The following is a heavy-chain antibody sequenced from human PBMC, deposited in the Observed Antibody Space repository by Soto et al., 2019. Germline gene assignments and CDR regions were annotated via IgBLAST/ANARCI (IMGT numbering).Heavy chain of an antibody. J-gene: IGHJ5*02. CDR3: AREIVTAGGNNYFDP. V-gene: IGHV4-4*02. D-gene: IGHD2-21*02. Sequence: QVQLQESGPRLVKPSESLSLTCGVSGGTVASSHWWSWVRQSPGRGLEWFGNVYHTGDTNFNPSLQSRVTFSVDKSNNQFSLRLTSVTAADTAVYFCAREIVTAGGNNYFDPWGPGTLVTVSS. CDR1: GGTVASSHW. CDR2: VYHTGDT.